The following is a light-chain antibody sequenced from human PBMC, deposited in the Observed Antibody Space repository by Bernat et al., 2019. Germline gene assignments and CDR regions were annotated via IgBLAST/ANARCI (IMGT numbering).Light chain of an antibody. CDR1: QSISSY. V-gene: IGKV1-39*01. J-gene: IGKJ5*01. CDR2: AAS. CDR3: QQSYSTPIN. Sequence: DIQMTQSPSSLSASVGDRVTITCRASQSISSYLNWYQQKPVKAPQLLIYAASSLQSGVPSRFSGTGSGTDFTLTISSLQPEDFATYYCQQSYSTPINFGQGTRLEIK.